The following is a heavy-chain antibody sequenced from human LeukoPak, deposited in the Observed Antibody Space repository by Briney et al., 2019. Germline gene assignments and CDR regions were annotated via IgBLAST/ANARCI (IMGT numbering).Heavy chain of an antibody. CDR1: GFTFSSYA. D-gene: IGHD2-15*01. J-gene: IGHJ4*02. CDR2: ISYDGSNK. V-gene: IGHV3-30-3*01. Sequence: GGSLRLSCAASGFTFSSYAMHWVRQAPGKGLEWVAVISYDGSNKYYADSVKGRFTISRDNSKNTLYLQMNSLRAEDTAVYYCAKDVEGYCSGGSCGYWGQGTLVTVSS. CDR3: AKDVEGYCSGGSCGY.